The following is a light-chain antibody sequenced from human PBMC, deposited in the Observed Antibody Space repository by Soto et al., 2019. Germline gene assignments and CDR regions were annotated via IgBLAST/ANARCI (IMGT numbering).Light chain of an antibody. CDR1: SSNIGSHT. Sequence: QAVVTQPPSASGTPGQTIAISCSGGSSNIGSHTVNWYQQLPGTAARLLIYSNTQRPSGVPDRFSGSKSGTSASLAISGLQSEYEGDYYCAAWDDSLNGVVFGGGTKLTVL. CDR2: SNT. CDR3: AAWDDSLNGVV. V-gene: IGLV1-44*01. J-gene: IGLJ2*01.